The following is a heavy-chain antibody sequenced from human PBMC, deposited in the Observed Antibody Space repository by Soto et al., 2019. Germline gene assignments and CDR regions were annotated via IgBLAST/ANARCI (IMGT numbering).Heavy chain of an antibody. D-gene: IGHD1-20*01. Sequence: GGSLRLSCAASGFTFSSYDMTWVRQSPGKGLEWVSAVSASGGTTYYADSVKGRFTISRDNSKHTLYLQMNIVRAEDTALYFCATLRDNHNRCEAHWGQGTMVTVSS. CDR1: GFTFSSYD. V-gene: IGHV3-23*01. J-gene: IGHJ4*02. CDR2: VSASGGTT. CDR3: ATLRDNHNRCEAH.